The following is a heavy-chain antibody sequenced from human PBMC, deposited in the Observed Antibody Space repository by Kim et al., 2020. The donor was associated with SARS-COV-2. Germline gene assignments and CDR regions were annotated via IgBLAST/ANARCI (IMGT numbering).Heavy chain of an antibody. CDR1: GFTFSSYG. V-gene: IGHV3-30*18. D-gene: IGHD3-10*01. CDR2: ISYDGSNK. CDR3: AKLPRFRITMVRGVIGRFDY. Sequence: GGSLRLSCAASGFTFSSYGMHWVRQAPGKGLEWVAVISYDGSNKYYADSVKGRFTISRDNSKNTLYLQMNSLIAEDTAVYYCAKLPRFRITMVRGVIGRFDYWGQGTLVTVSS. J-gene: IGHJ4*02.